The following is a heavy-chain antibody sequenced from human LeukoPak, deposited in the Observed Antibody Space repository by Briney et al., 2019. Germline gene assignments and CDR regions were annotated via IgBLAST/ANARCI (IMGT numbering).Heavy chain of an antibody. V-gene: IGHV3-30*02. J-gene: IGHJ4*02. D-gene: IGHD6-13*01. Sequence: PGGSLRLSCAASGFTFSIYGMHWVRQAPGKGLEWVAFIHYDGSNNYYADSVKGRFTISRDNSKNTLYLQMNTLRADDTAVYYCAKDHGSSDWYYFDYWGQGTLVTVSS. CDR1: GFTFSIYG. CDR3: AKDHGSSDWYYFDY. CDR2: IHYDGSNN.